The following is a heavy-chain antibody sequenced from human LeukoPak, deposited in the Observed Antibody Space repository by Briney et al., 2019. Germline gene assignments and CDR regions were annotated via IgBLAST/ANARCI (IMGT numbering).Heavy chain of an antibody. Sequence: GGSLRLSCAASGFTFSSYAMSWVRQAPGKGLEWVSDISGSGDGTYYADSVKGRFTISRDNSKNTLYLQMNSLRVEDTAVYYCAKWGSFYYYDSSGYPDYWGQGSLVTVSS. CDR2: ISGSGDGT. V-gene: IGHV3-23*01. J-gene: IGHJ4*02. CDR3: AKWGSFYYYDSSGYPDY. CDR1: GFTFSSYA. D-gene: IGHD3-22*01.